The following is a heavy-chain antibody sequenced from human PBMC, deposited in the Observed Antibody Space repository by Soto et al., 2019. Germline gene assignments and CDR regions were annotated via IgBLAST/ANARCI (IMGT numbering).Heavy chain of an antibody. Sequence: QVQLVESGGGVVQPGRSLRLSCAASGFTFSSYGMHWVRQAPGKGLEWVAVISYDGSNKYYADSVKGRFTISRDNSKNTLYLQMNSLRAEDTAVYYCAKDRYYYGSGSYYPFDYWGQGTLVTVSS. CDR3: AKDRYYYGSGSYYPFDY. J-gene: IGHJ4*02. CDR2: ISYDGSNK. D-gene: IGHD3-10*01. V-gene: IGHV3-30*18. CDR1: GFTFSSYG.